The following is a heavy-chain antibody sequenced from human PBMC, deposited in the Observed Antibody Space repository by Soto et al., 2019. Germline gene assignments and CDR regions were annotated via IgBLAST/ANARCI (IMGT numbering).Heavy chain of an antibody. CDR3: AKGLGNAKEV. CDR2: LTASGLNT. V-gene: IGHV3-23*01. J-gene: IGHJ6*02. Sequence: EVQLLESGGGLVHPGGSLRLSCSASGFNFGSYGMSWVRQAPGKGLEWVSGLTASGLNTYYTDSVKGRFTITRDNSRNTVYLQMSGLRVEDTAVFHCAKGLGNAKEVWGQGTTVTVSS. CDR1: GFNFGSYG. D-gene: IGHD2-8*01.